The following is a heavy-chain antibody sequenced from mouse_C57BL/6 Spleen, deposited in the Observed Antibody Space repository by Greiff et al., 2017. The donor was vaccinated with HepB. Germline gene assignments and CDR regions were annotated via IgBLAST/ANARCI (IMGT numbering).Heavy chain of an antibody. V-gene: IGHV1-82*01. CDR1: GYAFSSSW. CDR2: IYPGDGDT. Sequence: QVQLQQSGPELVKPGASVKISCKASGYAFSSSWMNWVKQRPGKGLEWIGRIYPGDGDTNYNGKFKGKATLTADKSSSTAYMQLSSLTSEDSAVYFCARRGLGSDYFDSWGQGTTLTVSS. J-gene: IGHJ2*01. D-gene: IGHD4-1*01. CDR3: ARRGLGSDYFDS.